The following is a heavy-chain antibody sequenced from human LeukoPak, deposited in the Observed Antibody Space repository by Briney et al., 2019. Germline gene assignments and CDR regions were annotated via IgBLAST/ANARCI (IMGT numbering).Heavy chain of an antibody. D-gene: IGHD4-17*01. Sequence: GGSLRLSCAASGFSFSNTWMNWIRLAPGKGLEWVGRVKSKSDGGTAEYAAPVKGRFTISRDDSKSTPYVEMSSLKIEDTALYYFTPGGKDYVHWGQGTLVTVSS. V-gene: IGHV3-15*07. CDR1: GFSFSNTW. CDR2: VKSKSDGGTA. CDR3: TPGGKDYVH. J-gene: IGHJ4*02.